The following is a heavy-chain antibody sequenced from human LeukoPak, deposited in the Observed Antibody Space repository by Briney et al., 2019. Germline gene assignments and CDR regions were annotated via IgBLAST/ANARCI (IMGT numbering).Heavy chain of an antibody. V-gene: IGHV1-69*13. J-gene: IGHJ3*02. CDR3: ARDIEVGQYDAFDI. Sequence: SVKVSCKASGGTFSSYAISWVRQAPGQGLEWMGGIIPIFGTANYAQKFQGRVTITADESTSTAYMELSSLRSEDTAVYYCARDIEVGQYDAFDIWGQGTMVTVSS. CDR2: IIPIFGTA. CDR1: GGTFSSYA. D-gene: IGHD3-10*01.